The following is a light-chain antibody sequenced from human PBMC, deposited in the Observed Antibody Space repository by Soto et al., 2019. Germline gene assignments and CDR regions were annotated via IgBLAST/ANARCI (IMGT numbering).Light chain of an antibody. CDR1: SGDVGSYDY. CDR3: TSYTSTSTFNL. V-gene: IGLV2-14*01. CDR2: EVS. J-gene: IGLJ1*01. Sequence: QSALTQPASVSGSPGQSITISCTGTSGDVGSYDYVSWYQQVPGKAPKLLIYEVSNRPSGVSNRFSGSKSGNTASLTISGLQAEDEADYYCTSYTSTSTFNLFGTGTKLTVL.